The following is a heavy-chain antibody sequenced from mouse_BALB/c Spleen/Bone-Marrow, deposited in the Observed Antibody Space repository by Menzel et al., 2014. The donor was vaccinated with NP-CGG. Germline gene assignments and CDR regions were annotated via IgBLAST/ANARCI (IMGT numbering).Heavy chain of an antibody. J-gene: IGHJ1*01. CDR1: GYTFTEYT. Sequence: VQLQQSGSELVKPGASVKISCKTSGYTFTEYTMHWVKQSHGKSLEWIGGINPNNGGSSYNQKFKGKATLTVDKSSSTAYMELRSLTSEDSAVYYCARRYGSSYNYWYFDVWGAGTTVTVSS. V-gene: IGHV1-26*01. D-gene: IGHD1-1*01. CDR3: ARRYGSSYNYWYFDV. CDR2: INPNNGGS.